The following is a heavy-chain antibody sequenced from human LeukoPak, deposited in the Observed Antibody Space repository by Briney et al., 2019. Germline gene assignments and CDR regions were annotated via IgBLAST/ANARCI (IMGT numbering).Heavy chain of an antibody. Sequence: SETVSLTCSVSGGSISSGNNYWGWIRQPPGKGLECIGTIYHTGSTYYNPSLKSRVTTSVDTSKNQISLKLSSVTAADTAVYYCARKYNNYVLDSWGQGTLVTVSS. CDR1: GGSISSGNNY. J-gene: IGHJ4*02. CDR2: IYHTGST. V-gene: IGHV4-39*07. D-gene: IGHD4-11*01. CDR3: ARKYNNYVLDS.